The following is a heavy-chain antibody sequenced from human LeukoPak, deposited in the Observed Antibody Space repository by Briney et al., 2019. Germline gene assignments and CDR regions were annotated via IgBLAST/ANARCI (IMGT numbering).Heavy chain of an antibody. CDR3: ARGDIVVVPAAQGFDP. CDR2: ISYDGYEK. D-gene: IGHD2-2*01. Sequence: GRSLRLSCAASGFTFGSYSMHWVRQAPGKGLEWVAVISYDGYEKNYGDPVKGRFTISRENFKSTLFLQMNSLRAEDTAVYYCARGDIVVVPAAQGFDPWGQGTLVTVSS. J-gene: IGHJ5*02. V-gene: IGHV3-30-3*01. CDR1: GFTFGSYS.